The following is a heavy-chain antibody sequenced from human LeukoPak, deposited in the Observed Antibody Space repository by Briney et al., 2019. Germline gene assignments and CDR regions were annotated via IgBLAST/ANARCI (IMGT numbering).Heavy chain of an antibody. CDR3: ACSSTSQYYYYFYYMDV. Sequence: GGSLRLSCAASGFNFRSNWMTWVRQAPGKGLEWVANIKQDGSEKYYVDSVKGRFTISRDNGKNSLYLQMNSLRAEDTAVYYCACSSTSQYYYYFYYMDVWGKGTTVTVSS. CDR1: GFNFRSNW. CDR2: IKQDGSEK. J-gene: IGHJ6*03. D-gene: IGHD2-2*01. V-gene: IGHV3-7*01.